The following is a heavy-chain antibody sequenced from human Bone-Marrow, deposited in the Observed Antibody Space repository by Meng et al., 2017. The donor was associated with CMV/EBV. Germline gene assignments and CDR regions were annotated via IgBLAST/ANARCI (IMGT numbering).Heavy chain of an antibody. D-gene: IGHD2-2*02. CDR2: IIPILGIA. Sequence: SEKVSCKASGGTLSSYAISWVRQAPGQGLEWMGGIIPILGIANYAQKFHGRVTITADKSTSTAYMELGSLRTQDTAVYYCARLGYWRSTNCYIGKYYYYGMDVWGQGTTVTVSS. V-gene: IGHV1-69*10. CDR1: GGTLSSYA. J-gene: IGHJ6*02. CDR3: ARLGYWRSTNCYIGKYYYYGMDV.